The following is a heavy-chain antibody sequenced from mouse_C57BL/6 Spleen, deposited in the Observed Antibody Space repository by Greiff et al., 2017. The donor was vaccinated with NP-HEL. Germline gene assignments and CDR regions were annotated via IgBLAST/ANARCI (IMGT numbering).Heavy chain of an antibody. V-gene: IGHV1-52*01. D-gene: IGHD1-1*01. CDR2: IDPSDSET. J-gene: IGHJ3*01. CDR1: GYTFTSYW. Sequence: QVQLKQPGAELVRPGSSVKLSCKASGYTFTSYWMHWVKQRPIQGLEWIGNIDPSDSETHYNQKFKDKATLTVDKSSSTAYMQLSSLTSEDSAVYYCARSFQYGSSYGFAYWGQGTLVTVSA. CDR3: ARSFQYGSSYGFAY.